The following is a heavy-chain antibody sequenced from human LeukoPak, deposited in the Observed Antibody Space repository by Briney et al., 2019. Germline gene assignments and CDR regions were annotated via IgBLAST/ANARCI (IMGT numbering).Heavy chain of an antibody. CDR2: IKRDGSGE. CDR3: ASLLGDKTIFDF. Sequence: GGSLRLSCAASGLIFGSGWMSWIRQAPGKGLEWVANIKRDGSGEYYLDSVKGRFTISRDNAKNSLYLQMNSLRAEDTAVYYCASLLGDKTIFDFWGQGTLVTVSS. V-gene: IGHV3-7*01. J-gene: IGHJ4*02. CDR1: GLIFGSGW. D-gene: IGHD1-26*01.